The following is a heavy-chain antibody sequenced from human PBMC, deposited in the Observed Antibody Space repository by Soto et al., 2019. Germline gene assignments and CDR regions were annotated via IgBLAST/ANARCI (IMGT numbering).Heavy chain of an antibody. V-gene: IGHV3-74*01. CDR2: IHSDGSGT. D-gene: IGHD6-25*01. J-gene: IGHJ4*02. CDR3: TRIPATRAIDY. CDR1: EFTYSADW. Sequence: GXSLRLTCVASEFTYSADWIHRIRQAPGKGPEWVSLIHSDGSGTDYADSVKGRFTISRDNAKSTLYLQMNSLRAEDTAVYYCTRIPATRAIDYWGQGTLVTVSS.